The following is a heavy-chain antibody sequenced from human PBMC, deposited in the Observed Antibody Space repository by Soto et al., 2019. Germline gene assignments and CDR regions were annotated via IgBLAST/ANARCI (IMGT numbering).Heavy chain of an antibody. CDR3: TRDPNLYCVGADCYVY. CDR2: INADGTST. Sequence: GGSLRLSCAASGFTFSNSWMHWVRQVSGKGLEWVSRINADGTSTSYADSVRGRFTISRDNAANSLFLRMASLRAEDTATYYCTRDPNLYCVGADCYVYWGQGTPVTVSS. D-gene: IGHD2-21*01. CDR1: GFTFSNSW. V-gene: IGHV3-74*01. J-gene: IGHJ4*02.